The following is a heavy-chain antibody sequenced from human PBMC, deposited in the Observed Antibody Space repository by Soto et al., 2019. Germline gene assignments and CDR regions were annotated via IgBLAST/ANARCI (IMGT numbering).Heavy chain of an antibody. Sequence: EVQLLESGGGLVQPGGSLRLSCAASGFTFSSYTMSWVRQAPGKGLEWVSVISGSGGSPYYADSVQGRFTISRDNPKNTLYLQMNSLRAEDKAIYYCAKARCSSTTCYVPDYWGQGTLVTVSS. CDR1: GFTFSSYT. CDR2: ISGSGGSP. CDR3: AKARCSSTTCYVPDY. V-gene: IGHV3-23*01. J-gene: IGHJ4*02. D-gene: IGHD2-2*01.